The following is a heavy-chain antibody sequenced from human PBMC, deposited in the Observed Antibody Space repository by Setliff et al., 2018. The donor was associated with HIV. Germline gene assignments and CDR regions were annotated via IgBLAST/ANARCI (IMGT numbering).Heavy chain of an antibody. J-gene: IGHJ4*02. Sequence: SETLSLTCTVSGGSISSANYYWSWIRQPPGKGLEWIGYIYYNGNAYYYNPSLKSRTTISLDTSKNQFSLKLSSVTAADTAVFYCARLTTTYYYDSSAYYHPVWGQGTLVTVSS. CDR1: GGSISSANYY. CDR3: ARLTTTYYYDSSAYYHPV. V-gene: IGHV4-30-4*08. CDR2: IYYNGNAY. D-gene: IGHD3-22*01.